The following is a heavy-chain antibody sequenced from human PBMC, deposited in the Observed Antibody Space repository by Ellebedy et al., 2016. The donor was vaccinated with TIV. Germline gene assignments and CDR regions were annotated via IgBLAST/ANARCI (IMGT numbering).Heavy chain of an antibody. CDR3: SRDPTLRVGYYFAMDV. Sequence: PGGSLRLSCSASGFTFGDYSMSWVRQAPGKGLEWVGFIRSKAFGGTPEYAASVKGRFTISRDDSKDIAYLQMNSLKIEDTGVYYCSRDPTLRVGYYFAMDVWGQGTTVTVSS. CDR1: GFTFGDYS. CDR2: IRSKAFGGTP. J-gene: IGHJ6*02. V-gene: IGHV3-49*04. D-gene: IGHD3-16*01.